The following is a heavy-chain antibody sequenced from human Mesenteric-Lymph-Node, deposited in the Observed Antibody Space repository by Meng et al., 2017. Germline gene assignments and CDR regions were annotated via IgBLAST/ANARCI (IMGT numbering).Heavy chain of an antibody. CDR1: GFTFSSYA. Sequence: GESLKISCAASGFTFSSYAMSWVRQAPGKGLEWVSAISGSGGSTYYADSVKGRFTISRDNSKNTLYLQMNSLRAEDTAVYYCARWLETYFDFWGQGTLVTVSS. V-gene: IGHV3-23*01. CDR3: ARWLETYFDF. D-gene: IGHD3-10*01. CDR2: ISGSGGST. J-gene: IGHJ4*02.